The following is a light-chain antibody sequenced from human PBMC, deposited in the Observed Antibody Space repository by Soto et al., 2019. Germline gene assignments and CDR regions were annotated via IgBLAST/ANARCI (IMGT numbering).Light chain of an antibody. CDR3: QQYGNSRT. V-gene: IGKV3-20*01. CDR2: GAS. CDR1: QSISGSY. Sequence: EIVLTQSPCTLSWSPGERATLSCTASQSISGSYLAWYQQKPGQAPRVGIYGASSRATGIPDRFSGTGSGTDFTLTISRLEPEDLAVYYCQQYGNSRTFGQGTKVDI. J-gene: IGKJ1*01.